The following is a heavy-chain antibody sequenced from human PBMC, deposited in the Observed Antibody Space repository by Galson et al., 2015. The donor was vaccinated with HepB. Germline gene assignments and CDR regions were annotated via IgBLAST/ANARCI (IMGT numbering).Heavy chain of an antibody. CDR3: ARRRGNSHVAY. CDR2: IYPGDSDT. D-gene: IGHD4-23*01. Sequence: QSGAEVKKPGESLKISCKVSGDSVTSYWIGWVRQMPGKGLEWMGIIYPGDSDTRYSPSFQGQVTISADKSISTAYLQWSSLKASDTATYYCARRRGNSHVAYGGQRTLVTVSP. V-gene: IGHV5-51*01. CDR1: GDSVTSYW. J-gene: IGHJ4*02.